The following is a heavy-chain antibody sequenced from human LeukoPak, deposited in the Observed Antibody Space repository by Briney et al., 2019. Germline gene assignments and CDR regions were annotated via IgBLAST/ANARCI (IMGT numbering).Heavy chain of an antibody. Sequence: SETLSLTCTVSGGSISSYYWSWIRQPPGKGLEWIGYIYYSGSTNYNPSLKSRVTISVDTSKNQFSLKLSSVTAADTAVYYCARDAGGSGYFDYWGQGTLATVSS. CDR2: IYYSGST. CDR1: GGSISSYY. V-gene: IGHV4-59*01. D-gene: IGHD2-15*01. CDR3: ARDAGGSGYFDY. J-gene: IGHJ4*02.